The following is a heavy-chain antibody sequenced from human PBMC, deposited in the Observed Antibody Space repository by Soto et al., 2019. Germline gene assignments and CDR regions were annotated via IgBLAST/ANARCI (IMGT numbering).Heavy chain of an antibody. J-gene: IGHJ6*02. CDR1: GFTFSSYG. Sequence: GGSLRLSCAASGFTFSSYGMHWVRQAPGKGLEWVAVIWYDVSNKNYADSVKGRFTISRDNSKNTLYLQMNSLRAEDTAVYYCARDVVVPAAAYYYYYGMDVWGQGTTVTVSS. V-gene: IGHV3-33*01. D-gene: IGHD2-2*01. CDR2: IWYDVSNK. CDR3: ARDVVVPAAAYYYYYGMDV.